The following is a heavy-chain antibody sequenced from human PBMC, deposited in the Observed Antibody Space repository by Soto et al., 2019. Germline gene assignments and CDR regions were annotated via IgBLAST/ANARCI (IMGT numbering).Heavy chain of an antibody. CDR2: ISQSGNT. CDR1: SGSLSGYY. CDR3: ARAPKVSGSSQTRPDF. D-gene: IGHD6-6*01. V-gene: IGHV4-34*01. Sequence: PSETLSLTCSIYSGSLSGYYWSWIRQPPGKGLEWIGEISQSGNTNYSPSLKSRVPISIDTSKKQFSLNLASVSAADTAVYYCARAPKVSGSSQTRPDFWGQGTLVTVSS. J-gene: IGHJ4*02.